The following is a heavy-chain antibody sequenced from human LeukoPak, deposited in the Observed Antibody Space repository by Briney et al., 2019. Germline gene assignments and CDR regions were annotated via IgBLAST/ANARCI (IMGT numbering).Heavy chain of an antibody. CDR2: INPNSGGT. CDR3: ARDYPEYNWNDVGGINWFDP. J-gene: IGHJ5*02. Sequence: GASVKVSRKASVCTVPRYYMHWVGQAPGKGLEWMGWINPNSGGTNYAQKFQGRVTMTRDTSISTAYMELSRLRSDDTAVYYCARDYPEYNWNDVGGINWFDPWGQGTLVTVSS. D-gene: IGHD1-20*01. CDR1: VCTVPRYY. V-gene: IGHV1-2*02.